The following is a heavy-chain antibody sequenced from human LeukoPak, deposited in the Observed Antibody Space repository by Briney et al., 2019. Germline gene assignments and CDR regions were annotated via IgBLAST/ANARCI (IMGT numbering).Heavy chain of an antibody. CDR1: GGTISSHY. CDR2: IYYSGGT. CDR3: ARERGRDLVHAFEI. Sequence: PSETLSLTCTVSGGTISSHYWSWIRQPPGKGLEWIAYIYYSGGTNYNPSLKSRVTISVDVSKNQFSLKLSSVTAADTAVYYCARERGRDLVHAFEIWGQGTMVTVSS. V-gene: IGHV4-59*11. D-gene: IGHD3-10*01. J-gene: IGHJ3*02.